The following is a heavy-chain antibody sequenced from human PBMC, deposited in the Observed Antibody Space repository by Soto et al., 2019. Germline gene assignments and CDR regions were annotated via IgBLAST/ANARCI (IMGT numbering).Heavy chain of an antibody. CDR3: ARDSRGGMDV. CDR1: GFTFSSYS. CDR2: ISSSSSYI. Sequence: GGSLRLSCAASGFTFSSYSMNWVRQAPGNGLEWVSSISSSSSYIYYADSVKGRFTISRDNAKNSLYLQMNSLRAEDTAVYYCARDSRGGMDVWGQGTTVTVSS. J-gene: IGHJ6*02. V-gene: IGHV3-21*01. D-gene: IGHD2-15*01.